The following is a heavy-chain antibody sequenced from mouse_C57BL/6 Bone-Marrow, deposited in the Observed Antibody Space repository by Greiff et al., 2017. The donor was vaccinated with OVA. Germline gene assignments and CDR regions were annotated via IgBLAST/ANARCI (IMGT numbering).Heavy chain of an antibody. V-gene: IGHV1-84*01. CDR1: GYTFTDYY. J-gene: IGHJ2*01. Sequence: VQRVESGPELVKPGASVKISCTASGYTFTDYYINWVKQRPGQGLEWIGWIYPGSGNTKYNEKLKGKATLTVDTSYSTAYMQLSSLTSEDSAVYFCAREGDYPYYFDYWGQGTTLTVSS. CDR2: IYPGSGNT. D-gene: IGHD2-13*01. CDR3: AREGDYPYYFDY.